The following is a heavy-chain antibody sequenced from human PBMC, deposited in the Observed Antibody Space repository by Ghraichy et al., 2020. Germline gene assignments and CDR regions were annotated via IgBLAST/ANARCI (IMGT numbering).Heavy chain of an antibody. CDR2: ISSSGSTI. J-gene: IGHJ6*02. CDR1: GFTFSSYE. D-gene: IGHD3-3*01. Sequence: GGSLRLSCAASGFTFSSYEMNWVRQAPGKGLEWVSYISSSGSTIYYADSVKGRFTISRDNAKNSLYLQMNSLRAEDTAVYYCARDPAQTAGFLEWFNYYGMDVWGQGTTVTVSS. V-gene: IGHV3-48*03. CDR3: ARDPAQTAGFLEWFNYYGMDV.